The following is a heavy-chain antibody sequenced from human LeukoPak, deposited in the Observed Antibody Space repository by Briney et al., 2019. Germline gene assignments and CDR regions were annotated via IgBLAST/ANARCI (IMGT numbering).Heavy chain of an antibody. CDR3: ARGVASAGAKYFDQ. V-gene: IGHV1-2*02. CDR1: GYTFTGYY. J-gene: IGHJ4*02. CDR2: INPNTGGT. Sequence: GASVTVSCKASGYTFTGYYIHWVRQAPGQGLEWMGWINPNTGGTDYAQKFQGRVTMTRDTSISTVYMELSRLTSDDTAVYYCARGVASAGAKYFDQWGQGTLVTVSS. D-gene: IGHD6-13*01.